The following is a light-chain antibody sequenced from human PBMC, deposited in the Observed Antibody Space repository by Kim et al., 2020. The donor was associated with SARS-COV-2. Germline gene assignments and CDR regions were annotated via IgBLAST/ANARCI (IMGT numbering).Light chain of an antibody. V-gene: IGLV1-47*01. CDR3: AAWDDNLSGYV. Sequence: QSELTQPPSASGTPGQMVTISCSESSSNIGSNYVYWYQQLPGTAPKLLIYRHNYRPSGVPDRFSGSTSGNSASLAISGLRSEDEADYYCAAWDDNLSGYVFGIGTKVTVL. CDR2: RHN. CDR1: SSNIGSNY. J-gene: IGLJ1*01.